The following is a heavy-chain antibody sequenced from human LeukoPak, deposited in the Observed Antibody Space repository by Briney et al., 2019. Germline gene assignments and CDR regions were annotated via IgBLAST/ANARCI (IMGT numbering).Heavy chain of an antibody. V-gene: IGHV1-2*02. CDR2: FNPYSGGT. Sequence: LRASVKVSCKASGYTFTGYYIHWVRQAPGQGLEWMGWFNPYSGGTNYAEKFQGRVTMTRDTSFTTAYMELSSLRSDDTAMYYCATLRRSGWYIGDWGQGTLVTVSS. J-gene: IGHJ4*02. CDR1: GYTFTGYY. CDR3: ATLRRSGWYIGD. D-gene: IGHD6-19*01.